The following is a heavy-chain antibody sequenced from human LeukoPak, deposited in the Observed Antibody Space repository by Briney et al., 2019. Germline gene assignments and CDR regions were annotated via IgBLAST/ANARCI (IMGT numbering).Heavy chain of an antibody. Sequence: PSETLSLTCAVYGGYFSGYYWSWIRQPPGKGLEWTGEINHSGSTNYNPSLKSRVTISVDTSKNQFSLKLSSVPAADTAVYCCASPPGTYYYDSSGSRDSFDIWGEGTMVSVSS. CDR1: GGYFSGYY. CDR3: ASPPGTYYYDSSGSRDSFDI. J-gene: IGHJ3*02. V-gene: IGHV4-34*01. CDR2: INHSGST. D-gene: IGHD3-22*01.